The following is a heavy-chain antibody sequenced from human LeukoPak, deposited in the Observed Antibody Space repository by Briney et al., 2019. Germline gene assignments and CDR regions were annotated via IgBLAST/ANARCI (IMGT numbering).Heavy chain of an antibody. J-gene: IGHJ4*02. CDR3: ARDLEG. V-gene: IGHV3-21*01. D-gene: IGHD3-3*01. CDR2: ISSSSSYI. Sequence: GGSLRLSCAASGFTFSSYSMNWVRQAPGKGLEWVSSISSSSSYICYADSVKGRFTISRDNAKNSLYLQMNSLRAEDTAVYYCARDLEGWGQGTLVTVSS. CDR1: GFTFSSYS.